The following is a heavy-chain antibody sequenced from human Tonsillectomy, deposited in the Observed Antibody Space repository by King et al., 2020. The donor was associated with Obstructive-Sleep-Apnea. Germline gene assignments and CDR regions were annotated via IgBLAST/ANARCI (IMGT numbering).Heavy chain of an antibody. CDR2: IYHSGST. V-gene: IGHV4-30-2*01. J-gene: IGHJ4*02. D-gene: IGHD4-11*01. Sequence: LQLQESGSGLVKPSQTLSLTCAVSGGSISSGGYSWSWIRQPPGKGLEWIGYIYHSGSTYYNPSLKSRVTISVDRSKNQFSLKLSSVTAADTAVYYCARAVTTASFDYWGQGTLVTVSS. CDR1: GGSISSGGYS. CDR3: ARAVTTASFDY.